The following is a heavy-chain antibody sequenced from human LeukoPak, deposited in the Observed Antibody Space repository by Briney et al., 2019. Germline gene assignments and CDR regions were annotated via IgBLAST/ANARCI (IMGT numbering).Heavy chain of an antibody. CDR2: ISGSGGST. CDR3: AKGPNDSSNYLFDF. CDR1: GFAFKNAW. D-gene: IGHD4-11*01. Sequence: GGSLRLSCVASGFAFKNAWMSWVRQAPGKGLEWVSVISGSGGSTYYADSVKGRLTISRDKSTNTLYLQMNSLSAQDTAVYYCAKGPNDSSNYLFDFWGQGTLVSVSS. J-gene: IGHJ5*01. V-gene: IGHV3-23*01.